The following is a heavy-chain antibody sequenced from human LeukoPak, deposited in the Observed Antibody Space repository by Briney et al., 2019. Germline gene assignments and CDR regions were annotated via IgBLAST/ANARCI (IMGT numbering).Heavy chain of an antibody. CDR3: ARDPDNTSPLDY. Sequence: PGGSLRLSCAASGFTFSSYSMNWVRQAPGKGLEWVSSISCSSSYKYYADSVKGRFTISRDNAKNSLYLQMNSLRAEDTAVYYCARDPDNTSPLDYWGQGTLVTVSS. J-gene: IGHJ4*02. CDR1: GFTFSSYS. D-gene: IGHD2-2*01. V-gene: IGHV3-21*01. CDR2: ISCSSSYK.